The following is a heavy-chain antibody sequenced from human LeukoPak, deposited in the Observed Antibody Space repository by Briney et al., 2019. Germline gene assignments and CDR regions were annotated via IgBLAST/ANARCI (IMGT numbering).Heavy chain of an antibody. D-gene: IGHD3-22*01. Sequence: GGSLRLSCAASGFSFSSYAMNWVRQAPGKGLEWVSSISSSSSYIYYADSVKGRFTISRDNAKNSLYLQMNSLRAEDTAVYYCARESFDSSGYSLDYWGQGTLVTVSS. CDR3: ARESFDSSGYSLDY. J-gene: IGHJ4*02. CDR1: GFSFSSYA. CDR2: ISSSSSYI. V-gene: IGHV3-21*01.